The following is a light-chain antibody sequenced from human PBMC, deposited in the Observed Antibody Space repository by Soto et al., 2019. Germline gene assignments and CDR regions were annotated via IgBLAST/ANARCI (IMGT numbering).Light chain of an antibody. J-gene: IGKJ1*01. V-gene: IGKV4-1*01. CDR2: WAS. CDR1: QSVLYSSNNKNY. Sequence: DIVMTQSPDSLAVSLGERATINCKSSQSVLYSSNNKNYLAWYQQKPGQPLKLLISWASTRESGVPDRFSGSGSGTDFTLTISSLQAEDVAVYYCQQYYGSPPRTFGQGTKVEIK. CDR3: QQYYGSPPRT.